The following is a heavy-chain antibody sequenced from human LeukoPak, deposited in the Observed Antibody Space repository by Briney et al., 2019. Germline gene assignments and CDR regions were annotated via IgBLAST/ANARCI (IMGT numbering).Heavy chain of an antibody. CDR3: ARAGPTIVVVVGDAFDI. CDR2: IYHSGST. CDR1: GGSISSSNR. V-gene: IGHV4-4*02. Sequence: SETLSLTCAVSGGSISSSNRWSWVRQPPGKGLEWIGEIYHSGSTNYNPSLKSRVTISVDTSKNQFSLKLSSVTAADTAVYYCARAGPTIVVVVGDAFDIWGQGTMVTASS. J-gene: IGHJ3*02. D-gene: IGHD2-15*01.